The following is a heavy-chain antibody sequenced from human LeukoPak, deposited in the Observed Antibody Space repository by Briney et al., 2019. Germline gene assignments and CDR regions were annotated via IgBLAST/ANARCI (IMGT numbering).Heavy chain of an antibody. CDR2: IKSKTDGGTT. D-gene: IGHD4-17*01. J-gene: IGHJ4*02. CDR1: GFTFSNAW. Sequence: PGGSLRLSCAASGFTFSNAWMSWVRQAPGKGLEWFARIKSKTDGGTTDSAAPVKGSFTISRDDSKTTLYLQMNSLKTEDTAVYYCTNDYGDDGGGSIFDYWGQGTLVTVSS. V-gene: IGHV3-15*01. CDR3: TNDYGDDGGGSIFDY.